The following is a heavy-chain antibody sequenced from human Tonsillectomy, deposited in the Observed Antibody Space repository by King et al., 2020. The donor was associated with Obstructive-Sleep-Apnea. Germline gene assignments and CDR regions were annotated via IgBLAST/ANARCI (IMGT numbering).Heavy chain of an antibody. D-gene: IGHD1-26*01. Sequence: QLVQSGAEVKKPGESLKISCKGSGYSFTTYWIGWVRQMPGKGLEWMGIIYPGDYDTRSSPSFQGQVTISADKSLTTAYLQWSILKASDTAMYYCARPGIVGALNHIDYWGQGTLVTVSS. J-gene: IGHJ4*02. CDR2: IYPGDYDT. CDR1: GYSFTTYW. V-gene: IGHV5-51*01. CDR3: ARPGIVGALNHIDY.